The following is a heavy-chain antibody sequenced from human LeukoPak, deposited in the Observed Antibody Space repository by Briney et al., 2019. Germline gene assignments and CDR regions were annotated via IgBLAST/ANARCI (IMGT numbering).Heavy chain of an antibody. CDR3: AREGAMITFGGVIVHDY. CDR2: INSDGSST. J-gene: IGHJ4*02. V-gene: IGHV3-74*01. D-gene: IGHD3-16*02. CDR1: GFTFSSYW. Sequence: GGSLRLSCAASGFTFSSYWMHWVRQAPGKGLVWVSRINSDGSSTSYADSVKGRFIISRDNAKNTLYLQMNSLRAEDTAVYYCAREGAMITFGGVIVHDYWGQGTLVTVSS.